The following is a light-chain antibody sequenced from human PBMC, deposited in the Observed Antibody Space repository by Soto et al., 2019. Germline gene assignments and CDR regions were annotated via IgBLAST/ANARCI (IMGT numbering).Light chain of an antibody. CDR3: QQYGSSRT. J-gene: IGKJ1*01. CDR1: QRRSGK. CDR2: DAS. V-gene: IGKV3-20*01. Sequence: EIVMTQSPDTLSLSPGERATLSCRASQRRSGKLAWYQHGPGQAPRLLIYDASSRATGIPDRFSGSGSGTDFTLTISRLEPEDFAVYYCQQYGSSRTFGQGTKVDI.